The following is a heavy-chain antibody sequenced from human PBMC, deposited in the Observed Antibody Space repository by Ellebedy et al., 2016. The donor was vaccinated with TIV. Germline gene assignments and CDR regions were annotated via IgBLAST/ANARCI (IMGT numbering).Heavy chain of an antibody. CDR2: IQYDGTNK. CDR1: GFTFSDFG. CDR3: AKDQVDY. V-gene: IGHV3-30*02. J-gene: IGHJ4*02. Sequence: GEPLKISCAASGFTFSDFGMHWVRQAPGKGLEWVTFIQYDGTNKYYTDSVKGRFTISRDNSKNTLYLEMNSLRVEDTAVYYCAKDQVDYWGQGTLVTVSS.